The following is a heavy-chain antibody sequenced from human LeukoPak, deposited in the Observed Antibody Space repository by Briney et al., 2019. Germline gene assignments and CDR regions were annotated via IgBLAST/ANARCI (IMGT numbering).Heavy chain of an antibody. J-gene: IGHJ4*02. CDR3: ATDQRYAFDY. CDR2: IRTTAEGAKYA. V-gene: IGHV3-48*02. CDR1: GVSFTDYP. D-gene: IGHD3-9*01. Sequence: GGSLRLSCATSGVSFTDYPMNWVRQAPGKGLEWIANIRTTAEGAKYAYYAGSVKGRVTISRDDGKNTLYLHMNSLRDDDTAVYYCATDQRYAFDYWGQGILVTVSS.